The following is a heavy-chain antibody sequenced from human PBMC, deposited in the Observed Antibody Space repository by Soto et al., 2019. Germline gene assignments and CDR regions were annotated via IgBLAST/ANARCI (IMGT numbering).Heavy chain of an antibody. J-gene: IGHJ5*02. V-gene: IGHV1-69*13. CDR3: ASSDGDYATPYTCFDP. CDR2: IIPIFGTA. D-gene: IGHD4-17*01. Sequence: SVKVSCKASGGTFSSYAISRVRQAPGQGLEWMGGIIPIFGTANYAQKFQGRVTITADESTSTAYMELSSLRSEDTAVYYCASSDGDYATPYTCFDPWGQGTLVTVSS. CDR1: GGTFSSYA.